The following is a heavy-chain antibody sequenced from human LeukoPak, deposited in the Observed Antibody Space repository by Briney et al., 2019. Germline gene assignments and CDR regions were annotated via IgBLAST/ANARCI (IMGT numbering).Heavy chain of an antibody. J-gene: IGHJ4*02. D-gene: IGHD2-2*01. V-gene: IGHV3-30-3*01. CDR3: ARDSVPAAMDY. Sequence: GRSLRLSCAASGFTFSSYAMHWVRQAPGKGLEWVAVISYDGSNKYYADSVKGRFTISRDNSKNTLYLQMNSLRAEDTAVYYCARDSVPAAMDYWGQGTLVTVSS. CDR2: ISYDGSNK. CDR1: GFTFSSYA.